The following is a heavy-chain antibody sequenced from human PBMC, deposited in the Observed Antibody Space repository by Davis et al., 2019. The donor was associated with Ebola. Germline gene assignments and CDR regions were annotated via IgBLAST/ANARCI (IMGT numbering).Heavy chain of an antibody. D-gene: IGHD3-16*01. V-gene: IGHV5-51*01. CDR1: GYSFTSYW. Sequence: PGGSLRLSCKGSGYSFTSYWIGWVRQMPGKGLEWMGIIYPGDSDTRYSPSFQGQVTISADKSISTAYLQWSSLKASDTAMYYCARGFMSIFYYYGMDVWGQGTTVTVSS. CDR2: IYPGDSDT. J-gene: IGHJ6*02. CDR3: ARGFMSIFYYYGMDV.